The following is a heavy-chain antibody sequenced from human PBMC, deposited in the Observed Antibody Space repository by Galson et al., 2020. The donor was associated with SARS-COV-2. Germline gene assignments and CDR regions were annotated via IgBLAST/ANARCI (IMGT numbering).Heavy chain of an antibody. D-gene: IGHD2-2*01. CDR2: IDASRNT. V-gene: IGHV4-34*01. CDR1: GGSFGAYS. CDR3: ARSRLPVLPASAIGY. J-gene: IGHJ4*02. Sequence: HSETLSLTCGVSGGSFGAYSWSWIRQPPGKGLEWIGEIDASRNTNYNPSLESRLTISLDTSKKQVSLNLTSVTAADTAMYYCARSRLPVLPASAIGYWGQGTLVTVSS.